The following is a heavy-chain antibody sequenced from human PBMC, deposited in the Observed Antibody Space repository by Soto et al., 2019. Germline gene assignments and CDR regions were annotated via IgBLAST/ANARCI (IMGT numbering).Heavy chain of an antibody. Sequence: VKFSFKASGYTFTSYAVHWVRQAPGQRLEWMGWINAGNGNTKYSQKFQGRVTITRDTSASTAYMELSSLRSEDTAVYYCARDAAANPRYYYYGMDVWGQGTTVTVSS. CDR2: INAGNGNT. CDR3: ARDAAANPRYYYYGMDV. D-gene: IGHD6-13*01. CDR1: GYTFTSYA. V-gene: IGHV1-3*01. J-gene: IGHJ6*02.